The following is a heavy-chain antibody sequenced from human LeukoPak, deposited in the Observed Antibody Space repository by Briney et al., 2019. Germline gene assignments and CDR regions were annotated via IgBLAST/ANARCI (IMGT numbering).Heavy chain of an antibody. CDR2: ISSSGSIT. D-gene: IGHD4-23*01. Sequence: PGGSLRLSCVASGFTLSSHNINWVRQAPGKGLEWVSHISSSGSITYYGDSVKGRITISRDNAKNSVSLYMNSLRAEDSAVYYCARGQTTVVAKYYFDYWGQGTLVTVSS. J-gene: IGHJ4*02. V-gene: IGHV3-48*01. CDR3: ARGQTTVVAKYYFDY. CDR1: GFTLSSHN.